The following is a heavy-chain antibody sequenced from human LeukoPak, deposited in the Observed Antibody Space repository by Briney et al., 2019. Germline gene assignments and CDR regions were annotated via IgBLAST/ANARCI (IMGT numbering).Heavy chain of an antibody. CDR1: GLTFSNYG. D-gene: IGHD3-16*01. V-gene: IGHV3-30*02. J-gene: IGHJ6*03. CDR2: VRHDGNNK. CDR3: AKDSYTFGYYFYMDV. Sequence: GGSLRLSCAASGLTFSNYGMHWVRQAPGKGLEWVAFVRHDGNNKYYGDSLQGRFTVSRDNSKSTLYLQMNSLRLEDTAIYYCAKDSYTFGYYFYMDVWGKGTTVTVSS.